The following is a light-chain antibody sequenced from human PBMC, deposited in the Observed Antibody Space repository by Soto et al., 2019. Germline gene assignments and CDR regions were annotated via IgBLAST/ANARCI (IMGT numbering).Light chain of an antibody. Sequence: IQLTKSPSTLSASVGDRVTITCRASQSASSSLAWYQQKPGKAPKLLIYRASTLKTGVPSRFSGSGSGTEFTLTISSLQPDDFATYYCQQYTSYSEAFGQGSKVDIK. J-gene: IGKJ1*01. CDR3: QQYTSYSEA. CDR1: QSASSS. V-gene: IGKV1-5*03. CDR2: RAS.